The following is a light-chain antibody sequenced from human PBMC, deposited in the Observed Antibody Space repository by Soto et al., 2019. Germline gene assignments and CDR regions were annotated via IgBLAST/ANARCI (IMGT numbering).Light chain of an antibody. J-gene: IGLJ3*02. Sequence: QSVLTQPPSASGTPGQRVTISCSGSSSNIGSNTVNWYQQLPGTAPKLLIYSNNHRPSGVHDRFSGSKSGTSASLAISGLQSEDEADYYCAAWDDSLNGWVFGGGTKLTVL. CDR1: SSNIGSNT. CDR3: AAWDDSLNGWV. CDR2: SNN. V-gene: IGLV1-44*01.